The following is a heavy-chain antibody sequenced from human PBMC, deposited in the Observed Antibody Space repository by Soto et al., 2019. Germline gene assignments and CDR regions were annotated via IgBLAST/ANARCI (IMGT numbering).Heavy chain of an antibody. CDR3: ARGMADYYDSSGYYYTYYYYYYGMDV. D-gene: IGHD3-22*01. CDR2: INAGNGNT. CDR1: GYTFSTYA. Sequence: GASVKVSCKASGYTFSTYAMHWVRQAPGQRPEWMGYINAGNGNTKYSQKFQDRVTITRDTSATTVYMEVSSLRSEDTAVYYCARGMADYYDSSGYYYTYYYYYYGMDVWGQGTTVTVSS. J-gene: IGHJ6*02. V-gene: IGHV1-3*01.